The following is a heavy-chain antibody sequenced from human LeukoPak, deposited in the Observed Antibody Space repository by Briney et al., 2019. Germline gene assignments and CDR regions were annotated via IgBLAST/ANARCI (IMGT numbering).Heavy chain of an antibody. V-gene: IGHV3-48*03. D-gene: IGHD3-3*01. CDR3: AKDQGYYDFWSDMGWFDP. Sequence: GGSLRLSCAASGFTFSSYEMNWVRQAPGKGLEWVSYISSSGSTIYYADSVKGRFTISRDNSKNTLYLQMDSLRAEDTAVYYCAKDQGYYDFWSDMGWFDPWGQGTLVTVSS. J-gene: IGHJ5*02. CDR1: GFTFSSYE. CDR2: ISSSGSTI.